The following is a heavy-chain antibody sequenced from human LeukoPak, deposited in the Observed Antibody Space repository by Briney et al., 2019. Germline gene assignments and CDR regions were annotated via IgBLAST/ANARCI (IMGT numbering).Heavy chain of an antibody. CDR3: ARLHRQTSTPRVVYYYMDV. D-gene: IGHD2-2*01. CDR1: GGSFSGYY. CDR2: INHSGST. V-gene: IGHV4-34*01. J-gene: IGHJ6*03. Sequence: SETLSLTCAVYGGSFSGYYWSWIRQPPGKGLEWIGEINHSGSTNYNPSLKSRVTISVDTSKNQFSLKLSSVTAADTAVYYCARLHRQTSTPRVVYYYMDVWGKGTTVTVSS.